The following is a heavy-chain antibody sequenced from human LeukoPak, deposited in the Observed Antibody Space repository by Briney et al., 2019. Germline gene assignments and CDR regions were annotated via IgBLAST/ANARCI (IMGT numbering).Heavy chain of an antibody. Sequence: GGSLRLSCAASGFTFSAYSMNWVRQAPGKGLEWVSFISGGGGTIYYADSVKGRFTISRDNAKNSLHLQMDSLRVEDTAVYYCARNQEIDYYDSSGFYWGVEYWGQGTLVIVSS. CDR1: GFTFSAYS. CDR3: ARNQEIDYYDSSGFYWGVEY. D-gene: IGHD3-22*01. CDR2: ISGGGGTI. J-gene: IGHJ4*02. V-gene: IGHV3-48*01.